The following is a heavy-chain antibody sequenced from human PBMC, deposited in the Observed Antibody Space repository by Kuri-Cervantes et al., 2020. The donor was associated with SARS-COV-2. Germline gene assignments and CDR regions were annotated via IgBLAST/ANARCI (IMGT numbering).Heavy chain of an antibody. CDR2: ISSTSSYI. V-gene: IGHV3-21*01. CDR1: GFTISSYS. CDR3: ARDCSSPYKYYYYYYMDV. Sequence: GGSLRLSCAASGFTISSYSMNWVRQAPGKGLEWVSSISSTSSYIYYADSVKGRFTISRDNAKNSLYLQMNSLSAEDTAVYYCARDCSSPYKYYYYYYMDVWGKGTTVTVSS. D-gene: IGHD6-13*01. J-gene: IGHJ6*03.